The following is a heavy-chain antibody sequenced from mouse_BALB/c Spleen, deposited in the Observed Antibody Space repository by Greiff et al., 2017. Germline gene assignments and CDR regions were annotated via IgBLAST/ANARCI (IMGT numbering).Heavy chain of an antibody. V-gene: IGHV1S81*02. CDR2: INPSNGRT. CDR1: GYTFTSYW. CDR3: ARRATMTAMDY. Sequence: QVQLKEPGAELVKPGASVKLSCKASGYTFTSYWMHWVKQRPGQGLEWIGEINPSNGRTNYNEKFKSKATLTVDKSSSTAYMQLKSLTSEDSAVYYCARRATMTAMDYWGQGTSVTVSS. D-gene: IGHD2-4*01. J-gene: IGHJ4*01.